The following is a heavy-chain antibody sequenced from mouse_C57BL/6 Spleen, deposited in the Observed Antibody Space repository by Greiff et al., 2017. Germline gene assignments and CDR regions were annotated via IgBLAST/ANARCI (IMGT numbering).Heavy chain of an antibody. Sequence: VQLQQPGAELVRPGTSVKLSCKASGYTFTSYWMHWVKQRPGQGLEWIGVIDPSDSYTNYNQKFKGKATLTVDTASSTAYMELSSLTSEDSAVYYCSRYSNGYYPFAYWGQGTLVTVSA. CDR3: SRYSNGYYPFAY. V-gene: IGHV1-59*01. D-gene: IGHD2-3*01. CDR1: GYTFTSYW. J-gene: IGHJ3*01. CDR2: IDPSDSYT.